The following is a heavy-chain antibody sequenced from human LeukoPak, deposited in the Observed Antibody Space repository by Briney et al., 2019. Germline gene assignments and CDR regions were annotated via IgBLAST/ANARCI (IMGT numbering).Heavy chain of an antibody. J-gene: IGHJ3*02. CDR3: ARDLEGVASHDAFDI. V-gene: IGHV1-18*01. CDR2: ISAYNGNT. D-gene: IGHD2-15*01. Sequence: ASVKVSCKASGCTFTSYGISWVRQAPGQGLEWMGWISAYNGNTNHAQKLQGRVTMTTDTSTSTAYMELRSLRSDDTAVYYCARDLEGVASHDAFDIWGQGTMVTVSS. CDR1: GCTFTSYG.